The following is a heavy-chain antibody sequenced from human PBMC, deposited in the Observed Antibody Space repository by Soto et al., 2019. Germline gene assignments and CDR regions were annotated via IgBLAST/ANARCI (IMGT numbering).Heavy chain of an antibody. J-gene: IGHJ4*02. CDR1: GYTFTSYG. D-gene: IGHD3-16*02. V-gene: IGHV1-18*01. CDR2: ISAYNGNT. Sequence: AAVKVSCKASGYTFTSYGISWVRQAPGQGLEWMGWISAYNGNTNYAQKLQGRVTMTTDTSTSTAYMELRSLRSDDTAVYYCARDFVRVITFGGVIVAATAPPDYWGQGSLSTVSS. CDR3: ARDFVRVITFGGVIVAATAPPDY.